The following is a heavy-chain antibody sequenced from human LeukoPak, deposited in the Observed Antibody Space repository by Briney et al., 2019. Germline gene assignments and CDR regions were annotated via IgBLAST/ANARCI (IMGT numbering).Heavy chain of an antibody. V-gene: IGHV4-59*01. Sequence: PSVTLSLTCTVSGGSISGYYWSWIRQPPGKGLEWIGFIYYSGSTNYNPSLKSRVTISVDTSKNQFSLKLSSVTAADTAVYYCARGGYSKLDYWGQGTLVTVSS. CDR1: GGSISGYY. D-gene: IGHD5-18*01. CDR3: ARGGYSKLDY. CDR2: IYYSGST. J-gene: IGHJ4*02.